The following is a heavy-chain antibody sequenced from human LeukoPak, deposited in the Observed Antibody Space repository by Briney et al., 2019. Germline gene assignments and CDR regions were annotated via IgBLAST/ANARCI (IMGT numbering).Heavy chain of an antibody. J-gene: IGHJ2*01. CDR1: GFTFSTYG. Sequence: PGGSLPLSCPASGFTFSTYGMSWVRQAPGGGLEWVSSITLSGGGRTYVSCVKGRSIHTSDDSKNTLNLQMNSLRAENTAVYYCAKNLLGDAAFSWYFDLWARSTLVTVSS. V-gene: IGHV3-23*01. D-gene: IGHD3-16*01. CDR3: AKNLLGDAAFSWYFDL. CDR2: ITLSGGGR.